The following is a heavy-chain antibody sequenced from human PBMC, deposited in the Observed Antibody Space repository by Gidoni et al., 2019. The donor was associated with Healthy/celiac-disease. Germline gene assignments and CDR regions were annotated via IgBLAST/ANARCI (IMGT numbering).Heavy chain of an antibody. CDR3: ARDPVIHAALWFDYYGMDV. CDR2: ISSSGSTI. J-gene: IGHJ6*02. D-gene: IGHD2-21*01. Sequence: EWVSYISSSGSTIYYADSVKGRFTISRDNAKNSLYLQMNSLRAEDTAVYYCARDPVIHAALWFDYYGMDVWGQGTTVTVSS. V-gene: IGHV3-11*01.